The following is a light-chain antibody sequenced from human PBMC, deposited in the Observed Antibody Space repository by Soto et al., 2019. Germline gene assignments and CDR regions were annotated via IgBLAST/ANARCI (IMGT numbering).Light chain of an antibody. V-gene: IGKV3-15*01. J-gene: IGKJ4*01. CDR2: GVS. CDR1: QSVRSN. CDR3: QQYNYWPPLT. Sequence: EIVMTQSPATLSVSPGERATLSCRASQSVRSNLAWYQQRPGQAPRLLIYGVSTRATGIPARFSGSGSGTEFTLTISSLQSEDFAVYYCQQYNYWPPLTFGGGTKVEIK.